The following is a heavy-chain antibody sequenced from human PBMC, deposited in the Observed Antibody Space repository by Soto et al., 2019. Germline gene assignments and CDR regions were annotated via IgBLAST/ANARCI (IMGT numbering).Heavy chain of an antibody. Sequence: QITLKESGPTLVKPTQTLTLTCTFSGFSLSTSGVGVSWIRQPPGKALEWLALIYWDDDKRYSPSLKSRLTITKDTSKNQVVLTMTNVDPVDTATYYCARGTAYYYAMDVWGQGTTVAVSS. J-gene: IGHJ6*02. D-gene: IGHD1-1*01. CDR3: ARGTAYYYAMDV. CDR2: IYWDDDK. CDR1: GFSLSTSGVG. V-gene: IGHV2-5*02.